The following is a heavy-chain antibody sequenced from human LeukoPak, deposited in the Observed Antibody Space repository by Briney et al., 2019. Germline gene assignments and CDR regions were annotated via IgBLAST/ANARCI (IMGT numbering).Heavy chain of an antibody. CDR3: ARVTRYCSGGSCDHDAFDI. V-gene: IGHV1-8*01. CDR2: MTPNSGNT. CDR1: GYTFTSYD. J-gene: IGHJ3*02. D-gene: IGHD2-15*01. Sequence: ASVKVSCKASGYTFTSYDINWVRQAPGQGLEWMGWMTPNSGNTGYAQKFQGRVTMTRNTSISTAYMELSSLRSEDTAVYYCARVTRYCSGGSCDHDAFDIWGQGTMVTVSS.